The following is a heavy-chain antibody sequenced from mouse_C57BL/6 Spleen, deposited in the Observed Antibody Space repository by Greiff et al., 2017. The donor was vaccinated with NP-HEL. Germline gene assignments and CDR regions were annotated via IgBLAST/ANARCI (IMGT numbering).Heavy chain of an antibody. V-gene: IGHV1-80*01. J-gene: IGHJ4*01. CDR1: GYAFSSYW. D-gene: IGHD2-13*01. CDR2: IYPGDGDT. Sequence: VQLQQSGAELVKPGASVKISCKASGYAFSSYWMNWVKQRPGKGLEWIGQIYPGDGDTNYNGKFKGKATLTADKSSSTAYMQLSSLTSEDSAVYICSRSRYSDRYYYAMDYWGQGTSVTVSS. CDR3: SRSRYSDRYYYAMDY.